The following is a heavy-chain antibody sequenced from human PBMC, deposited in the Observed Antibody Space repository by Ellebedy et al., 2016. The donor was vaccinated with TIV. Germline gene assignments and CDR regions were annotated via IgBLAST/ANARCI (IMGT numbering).Heavy chain of an antibody. D-gene: IGHD3-22*01. Sequence: PGGSLRLSCAASGFTFDDYGMHWVRQAPGKGLEWVSVISWNSGKIGYVDSVKGRFTISRDNAKNSLYLQMNSLRAEDTAVYYCAREEVDYYDSSGYYYGFDYWGQGTLVTVSS. J-gene: IGHJ4*02. CDR1: GFTFDDYG. CDR2: ISWNSGKI. CDR3: AREEVDYYDSSGYYYGFDY. V-gene: IGHV3-9*01.